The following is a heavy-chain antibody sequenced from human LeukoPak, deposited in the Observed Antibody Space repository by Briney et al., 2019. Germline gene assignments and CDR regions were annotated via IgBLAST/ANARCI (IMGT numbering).Heavy chain of an antibody. D-gene: IGHD3-16*02. CDR3: ARDRAMITFGGVIEYFDY. J-gene: IGHJ4*02. CDR2: ISYDGSNK. Sequence: PGRSLRLSCAASGFTFSSYAMHWVRQAPGKGLEWVAVISYDGSNKYYADSVRGRFTISRDNSKNTLYLQMNSLRAEDTAVFYCARDRAMITFGGVIEYFDYWGQGTLVTVSS. CDR1: GFTFSSYA. V-gene: IGHV3-30-3*01.